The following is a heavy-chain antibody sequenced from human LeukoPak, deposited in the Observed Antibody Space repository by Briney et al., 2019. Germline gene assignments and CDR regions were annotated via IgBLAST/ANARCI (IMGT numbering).Heavy chain of an antibody. Sequence: ASVEVSCKASGYTFTTYAMNWVRQAPGQGLEWMGWINTNTGNPTYAQDFTGRFVFSLDTSVSTAYLQISSLKAEDTAVYYCASSYCSGGHCYPQQTVYYFDFRGQGTLVTVSS. D-gene: IGHD2-15*01. CDR3: ASSYCSGGHCYPQQTVYYFDF. CDR1: GYTFTTYA. J-gene: IGHJ4*02. V-gene: IGHV7-4-1*02. CDR2: INTNTGNP.